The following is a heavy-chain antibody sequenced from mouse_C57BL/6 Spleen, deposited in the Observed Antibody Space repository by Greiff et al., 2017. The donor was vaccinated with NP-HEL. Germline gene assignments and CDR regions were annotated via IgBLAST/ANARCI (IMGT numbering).Heavy chain of an antibody. Sequence: VQLQQPGTELVKPGASVKLSCKASGYTFTSYWMHWVKQRPGQGLEWIGNINPSNGGTNYNEKFKSKVTLTVDKSSSTAYMQLSRLTSEDSAVYYCARGEYSNGFDYWGQGTTLTVSS. CDR2: INPSNGGT. J-gene: IGHJ2*01. V-gene: IGHV1-53*01. D-gene: IGHD2-5*01. CDR3: ARGEYSNGFDY. CDR1: GYTFTSYW.